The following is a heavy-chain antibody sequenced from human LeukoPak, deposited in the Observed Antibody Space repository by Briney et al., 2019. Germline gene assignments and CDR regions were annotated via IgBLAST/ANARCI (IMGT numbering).Heavy chain of an antibody. V-gene: IGHV4-31*03. Sequence: SETLSLTCTVSGGSMGSGGYYWSWVRQHPGKGLEWIGYIYYSGSTYYNPSLKIRVTISVDTSKNQFSLKLSSVTAADTAVYYCARDLGHGDPIDAFDIWGQGTMVTVSS. CDR1: GGSMGSGGYY. CDR3: ARDLGHGDPIDAFDI. J-gene: IGHJ3*02. CDR2: IYYSGST. D-gene: IGHD2-21*02.